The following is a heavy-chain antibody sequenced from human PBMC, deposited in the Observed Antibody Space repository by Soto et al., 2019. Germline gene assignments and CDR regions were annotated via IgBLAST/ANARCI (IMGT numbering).Heavy chain of an antibody. Sequence: SETLSLTCTVSGGSISSYHWSWIRQPPGKGLEWIGYIYYSGSTSYNPSLKSRVTISADTSKDQFSLELSSVTAADTAVFYCARQRGYCSTTSCYYYMDVWGKGTTVTVSS. CDR2: IYYSGST. J-gene: IGHJ6*03. CDR1: GGSISSYH. D-gene: IGHD2-2*01. V-gene: IGHV4-59*08. CDR3: ARQRGYCSTTSCYYYMDV.